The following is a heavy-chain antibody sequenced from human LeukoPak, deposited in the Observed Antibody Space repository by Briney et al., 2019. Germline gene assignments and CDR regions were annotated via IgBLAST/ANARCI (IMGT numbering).Heavy chain of an antibody. CDR3: ARQNAEVSYFDF. V-gene: IGHV5-51*01. CDR1: GYRFTNYW. J-gene: IGHJ4*02. Sequence: GEALEISWKGSGYRFTNYWIGWGRQRPDKGLEGMGIIYPGDSDTRYSPSFQGQVTISVDKSISTAYLQWSSLKASDTAIYFCARQNAEVSYFDFWGQGSLVTVSS. D-gene: IGHD1-1*01. CDR2: IYPGDSDT.